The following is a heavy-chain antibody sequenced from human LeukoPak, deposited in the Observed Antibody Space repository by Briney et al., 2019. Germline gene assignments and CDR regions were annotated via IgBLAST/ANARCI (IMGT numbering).Heavy chain of an antibody. CDR2: IYYSGST. CDR3: ATNYDSSGYYLVY. J-gene: IGHJ4*02. V-gene: IGHV4-39*01. CDR1: GGSISSSSYY. Sequence: SETLSLTCTVSGGSISSSSYYWGWSRQPPGKGLEWIGSIYYSGSTYYNPSLKSRVTISVDTSKNQFSLKLSSVTAADTAVYYCATNYDSSGYYLVYWGQGTRVTVSS. D-gene: IGHD3-22*01.